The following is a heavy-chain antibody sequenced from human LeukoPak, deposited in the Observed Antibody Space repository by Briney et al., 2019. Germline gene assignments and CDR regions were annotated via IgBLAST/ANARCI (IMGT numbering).Heavy chain of an antibody. CDR3: TRVGGTSFFDY. CDR2: IRSKASGGTT. D-gene: IGHD1-7*01. CDR1: GFNFGGYA. V-gene: IGHV3-49*04. J-gene: IGHJ4*02. Sequence: GGSLRLSCVVSGFNFGGYAMSWARQAPGKGLEWVGFIRSKASGGTTEYASSVKGTFTISRDDSKSIAYLQMNSLKTEDTVVYYCTRVGGTSFFDYWGQGTLVTVSS.